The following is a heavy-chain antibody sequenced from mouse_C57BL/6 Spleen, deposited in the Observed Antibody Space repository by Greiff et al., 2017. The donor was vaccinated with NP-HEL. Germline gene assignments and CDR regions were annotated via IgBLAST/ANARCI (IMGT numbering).Heavy chain of an antibody. J-gene: IGHJ4*01. CDR1: GYTFTDYE. CDR2: IDPETGGT. V-gene: IGHV1-15*01. D-gene: IGHD2-1*01. Sequence: QVQLQQSGAELVRPGASVTLSCKASGYTFTDYEMHWVKQTPVHGLEWIGAIDPETGGTAYNQKFKGKAILTADKSSSTAYMELRSLTSEDSAVYYCTRRAIYYGAMDYWGQGTSVTVSS. CDR3: TRRAIYYGAMDY.